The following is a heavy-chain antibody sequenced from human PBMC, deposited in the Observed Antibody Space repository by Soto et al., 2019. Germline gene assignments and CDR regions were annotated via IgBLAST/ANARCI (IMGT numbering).Heavy chain of an antibody. V-gene: IGHV1-69*01. CDR1: GGTFSSYA. D-gene: IGHD3-22*01. CDR3: ASNYYDSSGYFGYYYYYGMDV. J-gene: IGHJ6*02. Sequence: QVQLVQSGAEVKKPGSSVKVSCKASGGTFSSYAISWVRQAPGQGLEWMGGIIPIFGTENYAQKFQGRVTITADESTSTAYMELRSLRSEDTAVYYCASNYYDSSGYFGYYYYYGMDVWGQGTTVTVSS. CDR2: IIPIFGTE.